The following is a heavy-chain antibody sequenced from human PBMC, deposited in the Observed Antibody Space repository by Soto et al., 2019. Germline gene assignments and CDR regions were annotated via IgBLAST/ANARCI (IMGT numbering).Heavy chain of an antibody. CDR3: ARELRFLEWLPRSMDV. CDR1: GYTFTSYG. D-gene: IGHD3-3*01. J-gene: IGHJ6*02. CDR2: ISAYNGNT. Sequence: ASVKVSCKASGYTFTSYGISWVRQAPGQGLEWMGWISAYNGNTNYAQKLQGRVTMTTDTSTSTAYMELRSLRSDDTAVYYCARELRFLEWLPRSMDVWGQGTTVTVSS. V-gene: IGHV1-18*01.